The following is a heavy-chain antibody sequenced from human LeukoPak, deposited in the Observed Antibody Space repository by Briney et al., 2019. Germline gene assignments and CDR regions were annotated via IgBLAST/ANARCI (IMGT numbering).Heavy chain of an antibody. V-gene: IGHV4-34*01. D-gene: IGHD6-13*01. CDR3: AREYSSSWYAFDY. CDR2: IYHSGST. J-gene: IGHJ4*02. Sequence: SETLSLTCAVYGGSFSGYYWSWIRQPPGKGLEWIGSIYHSGSTYYNPSLKSRVTISVDTSKNQFSLKLSSVTAADTAVYYCAREYSSSWYAFDYWGQGTLVTVSS. CDR1: GGSFSGYY.